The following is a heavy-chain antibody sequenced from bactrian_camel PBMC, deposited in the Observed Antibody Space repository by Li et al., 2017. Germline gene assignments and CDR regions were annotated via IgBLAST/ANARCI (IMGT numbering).Heavy chain of an antibody. D-gene: IGHD5*01. CDR1: GYTGATYF. Sequence: HVQLVESGRGSVQAGGSLRLSCEVSGYTGATYFIGWFRQAPGKQREALAAIYIRGGRTGYADSVEGRFTISKDNAKNTLYLQMNSLKPEDTGIYYCAADSLMAGWAACVEVTAYKHRGQGTQVTVS. CDR3: AADSLMAGWAACVEVTAYKH. CDR2: IYIRGGRT. V-gene: IGHV3-3*01. J-gene: IGHJ4*01.